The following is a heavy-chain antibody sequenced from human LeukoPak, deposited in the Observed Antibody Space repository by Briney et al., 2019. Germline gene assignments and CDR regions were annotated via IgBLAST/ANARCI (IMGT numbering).Heavy chain of an antibody. D-gene: IGHD3-10*01. CDR1: GGSFSGYY. J-gene: IGHJ4*02. CDR3: ARGSHPLVEITMVRGVITRMYYFDY. V-gene: IGHV4-34*01. Sequence: SETLSLTCAVYGGSFSGYYWSWIRQPPGKGLEWIGEINHSGSTNYNPSLKSRVTISVDTSKNQFSLKLSSVTAADTAVYYCARGSHPLVEITMVRGVITRMYYFDYWGQGTLVTVSS. CDR2: INHSGST.